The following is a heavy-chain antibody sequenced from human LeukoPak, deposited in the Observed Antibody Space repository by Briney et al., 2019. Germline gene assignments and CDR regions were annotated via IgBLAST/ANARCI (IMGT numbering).Heavy chain of an antibody. Sequence: PSETLTLTCAVYGGPFSGYYWSWIRQPPGKGLEWIGEINHSGSTNYSPSLKSRVTISVDTSKNQFSLKLSSVTAADTAVYYCARRPWGRIDYWGQGTLVTVSS. CDR1: GGPFSGYY. V-gene: IGHV4-34*01. J-gene: IGHJ4*02. CDR2: INHSGST. CDR3: ARRPWGRIDY. D-gene: IGHD3-16*01.